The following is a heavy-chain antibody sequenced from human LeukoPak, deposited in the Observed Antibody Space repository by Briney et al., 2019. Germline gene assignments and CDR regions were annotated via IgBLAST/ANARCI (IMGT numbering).Heavy chain of an antibody. V-gene: IGHV3-74*03. D-gene: IGHD4-17*01. J-gene: IGHJ4*02. Sequence: GGSLRLSCAASGFTFSRYWMHWVRQAPGKGLMWVSRISPDGSTTLYADSVKGRFTISRDNSKNTLYLQMNSLRAEDTAVYYCARRDGDNDRGFDYWGQGTLVTVSS. CDR1: GFTFSRYW. CDR3: ARRDGDNDRGFDY. CDR2: ISPDGSTT.